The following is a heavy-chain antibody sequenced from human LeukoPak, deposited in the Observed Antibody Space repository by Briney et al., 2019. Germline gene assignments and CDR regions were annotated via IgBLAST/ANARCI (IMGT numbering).Heavy chain of an antibody. V-gene: IGHV4-59*08. J-gene: IGHJ5*02. Sequence: SETLSLTCTVSGGSISSYYWSWIRQPPGKGLEWIGYIYYSGSTNYNPSLKSRVTISIDTSKNQFSLKLSSVTAADTAVYYCARHKPYSGSYSGGLDPWGQGTLVTVSS. CDR3: ARHKPYSGSYSGGLDP. D-gene: IGHD1-26*01. CDR2: IYYSGST. CDR1: GGSISSYY.